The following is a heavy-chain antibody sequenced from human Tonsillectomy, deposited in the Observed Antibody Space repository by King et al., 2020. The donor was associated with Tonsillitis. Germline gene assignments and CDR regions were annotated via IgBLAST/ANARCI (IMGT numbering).Heavy chain of an antibody. CDR2: MSGAGAGT. D-gene: IGHD3-3*01. J-gene: IGHJ6*02. V-gene: IGHV3-23*04. CDR3: AKCPYDFWSGGLYYAMDV. CDR1: GFTFSTYA. Sequence: EVQLVESGGGLVQPGGSLRLSCAASGFTFSTYAMTWVRQAPGKGLEWVAFMSGAGAGTYHADSVMGRFTFSSDNSKNTLYLQMHSLRAEDTAVYYCAKCPYDFWSGGLYYAMDVWGQGTTVTVSS.